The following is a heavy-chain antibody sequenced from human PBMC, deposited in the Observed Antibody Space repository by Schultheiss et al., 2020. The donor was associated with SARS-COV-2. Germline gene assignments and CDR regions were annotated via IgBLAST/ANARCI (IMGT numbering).Heavy chain of an antibody. Sequence: GGSLRLSCAASGFTFSSYGMHWVRLAPGKGLEWVSAISGSGGSTYYADSVKGRFTISRDNSKNTLYLQMNSLRAEDTAVYYCASRCGGDCYYYYGMDVWGQGTTVTVSS. V-gene: IGHV3-23*01. CDR3: ASRCGGDCYYYYGMDV. D-gene: IGHD2-21*02. CDR1: GFTFSSYG. J-gene: IGHJ6*02. CDR2: ISGSGGST.